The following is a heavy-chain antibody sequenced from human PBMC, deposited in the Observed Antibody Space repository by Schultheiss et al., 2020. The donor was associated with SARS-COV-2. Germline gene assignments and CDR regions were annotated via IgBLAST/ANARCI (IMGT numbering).Heavy chain of an antibody. V-gene: IGHV4-34*01. CDR2: INHSGST. CDR1: GGSFSGYY. D-gene: IGHD6-19*01. CDR3: ARGPRIAVAAPGY. Sequence: SETLSLTCAVYGGSFSGYYWSWIRQPPGKGLEWIGEINHSGSTNYNPSLKSRVTMSVDTSKNQFSLKLSSVTAADTAVYYCARGPRIAVAAPGYWGQGTLVTVSS. J-gene: IGHJ4*02.